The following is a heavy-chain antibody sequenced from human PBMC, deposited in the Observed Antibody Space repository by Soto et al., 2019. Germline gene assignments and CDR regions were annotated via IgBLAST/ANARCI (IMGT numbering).Heavy chain of an antibody. J-gene: IGHJ4*02. CDR1: GGSISSYY. CDR2: IYYSGST. D-gene: IGHD3-22*01. CDR3: ATYNDSSGYYLDY. Sequence: SETLSLTCTVSGGSISSYYWSWIRQPPGKGLEWIGYIYYSGSTNYNPSLKSRVTISVDTSKNQFSLKLSSVTAADTAVYYCATYNDSSGYYLDYWGQGTLVTVSS. V-gene: IGHV4-59*01.